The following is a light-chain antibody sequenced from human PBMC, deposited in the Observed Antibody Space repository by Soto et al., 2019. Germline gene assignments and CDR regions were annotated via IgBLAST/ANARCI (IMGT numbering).Light chain of an antibody. CDR2: DAF. J-gene: IGKJ5*01. Sequence: EIVLTQSPATLSLSPGERATLSCRASQSVSSYLAWYQQKPGQAPRLLIYDAFNRATGIPARFSGSGSGTDFTLTISSLEPEDFAVYYCQQRSKWPLTFGQGTRLEIK. CDR1: QSVSSY. CDR3: QQRSKWPLT. V-gene: IGKV3-11*01.